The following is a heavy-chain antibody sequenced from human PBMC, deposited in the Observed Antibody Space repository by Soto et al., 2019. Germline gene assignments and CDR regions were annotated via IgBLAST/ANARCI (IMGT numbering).Heavy chain of an antibody. CDR3: ARDQAVPPVHYYYYGMDV. CDR2: ISAYNGNT. V-gene: IGHV1-18*04. Sequence: QVQLVQSGAEVKKPGASVKVSCKASGYTFTSYGISWVRQAPGQGLEWMGWISAYNGNTNYAQKLQGRVTMTTDSSTSTAYMELRSLRSDDTAVYYCARDQAVPPVHYYYYGMDVWGQGTTVTVSS. D-gene: IGHD6-19*01. J-gene: IGHJ6*02. CDR1: GYTFTSYG.